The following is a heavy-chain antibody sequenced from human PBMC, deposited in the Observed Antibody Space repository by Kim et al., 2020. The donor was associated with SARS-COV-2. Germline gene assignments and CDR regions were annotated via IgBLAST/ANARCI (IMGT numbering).Heavy chain of an antibody. CDR3: ARWGALTIFGVAPWGRYYYGMDV. D-gene: IGHD3-3*01. V-gene: IGHV4-34*01. Sequence: SETLSLTCAVYGGSFSGYYWSWIRQPPGKGLEWIGEINHSGSTNYNPSLKSRVTISVDTSKNQFSLKLSSMTAADTAVYYCARWGALTIFGVAPWGRYYYGMDVWGQGTTVTVSS. J-gene: IGHJ6*02. CDR2: INHSGST. CDR1: GGSFSGYY.